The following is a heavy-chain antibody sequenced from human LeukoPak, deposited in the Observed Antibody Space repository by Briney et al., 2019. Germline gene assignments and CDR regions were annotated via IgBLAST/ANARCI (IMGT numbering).Heavy chain of an antibody. CDR2: IYTSGST. J-gene: IGHJ5*02. CDR3: ARGEGS. Sequence: SETLSLTCTVSGGSISSGSSSWNWIRQPAGKGLEWIGHIYTSGSTNYNPSLKSRVTISVDTSKNQFSLKLGSVTAADTAVYYCARGEGSWGQGTLVTVSS. CDR1: GGSISSGSSS. V-gene: IGHV4-61*09.